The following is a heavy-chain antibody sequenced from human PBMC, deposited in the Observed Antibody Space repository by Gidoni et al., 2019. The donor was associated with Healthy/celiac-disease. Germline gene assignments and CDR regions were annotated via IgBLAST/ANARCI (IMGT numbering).Heavy chain of an antibody. D-gene: IGHD3-10*01. V-gene: IGHV4-59*01. CDR1: GVSISSYY. Sequence: QVQLQASGPGLVKPSETLSLTCTVSGVSISSYYWSWIRQPPGKGLEWIGYIYYSGSTNYNPSLKSRVTISVDTSKNQFSLKLSSVTAADTAVYYCANEGYYGSGSYYSLNWGQGTLVTVSS. J-gene: IGHJ4*02. CDR2: IYYSGST. CDR3: ANEGYYGSGSYYSLN.